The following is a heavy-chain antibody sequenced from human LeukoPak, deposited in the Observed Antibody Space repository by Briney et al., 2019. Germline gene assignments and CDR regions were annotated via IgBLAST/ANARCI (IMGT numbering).Heavy chain of an antibody. D-gene: IGHD3-10*01. J-gene: IGHJ4*02. CDR2: ISSSGSTI. CDR3: ARYAYYYGSGSDLDY. CDR1: GFTFSSYE. Sequence: GGSLRLSCAASGFTFSSYEMNWVRQAPGKGLEWVSYISSSGSTIYYADSVKGRFTISRDNAKNSLYLQINSLITEDTAVYYCARYAYYYGSGSDLDYWGQGTRVTVSS. V-gene: IGHV3-48*03.